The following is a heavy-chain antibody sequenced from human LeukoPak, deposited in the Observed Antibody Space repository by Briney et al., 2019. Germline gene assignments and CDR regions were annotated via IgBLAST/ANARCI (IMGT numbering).Heavy chain of an antibody. J-gene: IGHJ5*02. Sequence: GGSLRLSCAASGFTFDDYAMHWVRQAPGKGLEWVSLISWDGGSTYYADSVKGRFTISRDNSKNSLYLQMNSLRAEDTALYYCAKGDYYDSSGYLPKWFDPWGQGTLVTVSS. V-gene: IGHV3-43D*03. CDR2: ISWDGGST. CDR3: AKGDYYDSSGYLPKWFDP. CDR1: GFTFDDYA. D-gene: IGHD3-22*01.